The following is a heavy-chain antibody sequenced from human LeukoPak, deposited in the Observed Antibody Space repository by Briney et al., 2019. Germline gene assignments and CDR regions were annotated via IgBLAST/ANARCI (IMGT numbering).Heavy chain of an antibody. J-gene: IGHJ4*02. CDR3: AKGPSSGWTYYFDY. V-gene: IGHV3-30*02. CDR2: IRYDGSNK. CDR1: GFTFSSYG. Sequence: GGSLRLSCAASGFTFSSYGMHWVRQAPGKGLEWVAFIRYDGSNKYYADSVKGRFTISRDNSKNTLYLQMNSLRAEDTAVYYCAKGPSSGWTYYFDYWGQGTLVTVSS. D-gene: IGHD6-19*01.